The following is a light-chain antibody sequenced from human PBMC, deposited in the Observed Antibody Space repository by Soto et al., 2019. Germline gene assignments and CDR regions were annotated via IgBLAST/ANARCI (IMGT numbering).Light chain of an antibody. V-gene: IGKV1-39*01. CDR1: PSISNY. Sequence: DIQMTQSPSSLSASVGDRVTITCRASPSISNYLNCYQQKPGNAPTLLIYAASNLQTGVPSRFRGSGSGPHFTLTISSLQPEDFATYFCQQSYETPFTFGPGTKVHI. J-gene: IGKJ3*01. CDR2: AAS. CDR3: QQSYETPFT.